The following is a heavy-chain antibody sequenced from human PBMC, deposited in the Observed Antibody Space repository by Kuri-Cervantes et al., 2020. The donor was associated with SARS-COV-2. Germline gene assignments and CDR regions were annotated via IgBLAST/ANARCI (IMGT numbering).Heavy chain of an antibody. CDR3: ARRGGYCNGGTCSYFDY. Sequence: GESLKISCAASGFSFSGYWMSWVRQAPGKGLEWVANIKQDGSEKSYVDSVKGRFTISRDNTKNSLYLQMNSLRAEDTAVYFCARRGGYCNGGTCSYFDYWGQGSLVTVSS. V-gene: IGHV3-7*01. J-gene: IGHJ4*02. D-gene: IGHD2-15*01. CDR1: GFSFSGYW. CDR2: IKQDGSEK.